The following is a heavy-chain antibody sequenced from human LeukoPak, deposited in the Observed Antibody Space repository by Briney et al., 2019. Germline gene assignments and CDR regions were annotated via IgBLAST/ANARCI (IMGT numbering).Heavy chain of an antibody. J-gene: IGHJ3*02. V-gene: IGHV4-34*01. Sequence: RASETLSLTCAVYGGSFSGYYWSWIRQPPGKGLEWIGEINHSGSTNYNPSLKSRVTISVDTSKNQFSLKLSSVTAADTAVYYCARGLVVVPAAMSGGNAFGIWGQGTMVTVSS. D-gene: IGHD2-2*01. CDR3: ARGLVVVPAAMSGGNAFGI. CDR1: GGSFSGYY. CDR2: INHSGST.